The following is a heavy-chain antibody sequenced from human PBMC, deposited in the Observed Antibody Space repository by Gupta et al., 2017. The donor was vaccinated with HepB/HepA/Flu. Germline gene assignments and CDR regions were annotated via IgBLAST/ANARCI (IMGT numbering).Heavy chain of an antibody. CDR3: AHRVLDRAAGSFDY. Sequence: QTTFKEPGLTLVKSTQTLTLTCTFSGFALSTSGVGVGWNRQPPGKALEWLALMYWNDDKRYSPSLKSRLTITKDTSKNQVVLTMTNKDPEDTATYCCAHRVLDRAAGSFDYWGQGTLVTVSS. CDR1: GFALSTSGVG. CDR2: MYWNDDK. J-gene: IGHJ4*02. D-gene: IGHD6-13*01. V-gene: IGHV2-5*01.